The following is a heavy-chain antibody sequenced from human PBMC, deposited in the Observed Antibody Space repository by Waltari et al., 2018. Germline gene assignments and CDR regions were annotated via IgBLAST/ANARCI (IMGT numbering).Heavy chain of an antibody. CDR3: AKGGGNSPHWYFDL. Sequence: QVQLQQWGAGLLKPSETLSLTCAVYGGSFSGYYWSWIRQPPGKGLEWIGEINHSGSTNYNPSLKSRVTISVDTSKNQFSLKLSSVTAEDTAVYYCAKGGGNSPHWYFDLWGRGTLVTVSS. CDR1: GGSFSGYY. CDR2: INHSGST. V-gene: IGHV4-34*01. D-gene: IGHD2-21*02. J-gene: IGHJ2*01.